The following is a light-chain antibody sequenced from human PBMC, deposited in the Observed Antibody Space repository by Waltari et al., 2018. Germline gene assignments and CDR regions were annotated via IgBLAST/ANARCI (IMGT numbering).Light chain of an antibody. V-gene: IGKV1-5*03. CDR2: KAS. Sequence: DIQMTQSPSTLSASVGDRVIFSCRASQSISKWLAWYQQTPGKAPKLLIYKASTLESGVPSRVSGSGSGTEFTLTISSLQPEDFATYYFQQYNSYSLLSFGGGTKVEIK. CDR1: QSISKW. CDR3: QQYNSYSLLS. J-gene: IGKJ4*01.